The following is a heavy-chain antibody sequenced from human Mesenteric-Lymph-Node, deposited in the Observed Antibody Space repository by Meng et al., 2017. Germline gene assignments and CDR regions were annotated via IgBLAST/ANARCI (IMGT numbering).Heavy chain of an antibody. CDR1: GYSFTSYW. D-gene: IGHD3-16*01. V-gene: IGHV5-51*01. J-gene: IGHJ5*01. CDR2: IYPGDSDT. CDR3: AKFAGGSLIKNWFDF. Sequence: KVSCKGSGYSFTSYWIGWVRQMPGKGLEWMGIIYPGDSDTRYSPSFQGQVTISADKSISTAYLQWSSLKASDTAMYYCAKFAGGSLIKNWFDFWGQGTLVTVSS.